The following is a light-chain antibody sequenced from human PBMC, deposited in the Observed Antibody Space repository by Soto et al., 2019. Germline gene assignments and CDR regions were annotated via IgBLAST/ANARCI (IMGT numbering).Light chain of an antibody. CDR3: ISYASINTYV. CDR2: DVT. Sequence: QSALTQPASVSGSPGQSITISCTGTSSDVGGYDYFSWYQQHPGKAPKLMIDDVTNRPSGVPTRFSGAKSGNTASLTISGLQVEDEADYNCISYASINTYVFGTGTKLTVL. CDR1: SSDVGGYDY. J-gene: IGLJ1*01. V-gene: IGLV2-14*01.